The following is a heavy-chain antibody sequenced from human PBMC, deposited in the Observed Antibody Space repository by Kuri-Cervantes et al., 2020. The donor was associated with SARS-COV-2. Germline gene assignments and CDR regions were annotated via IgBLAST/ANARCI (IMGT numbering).Heavy chain of an antibody. V-gene: IGHV3-7*01. CDR3: ARWGVYYFDY. J-gene: IGHJ4*02. Sequence: GGSLRLSCAASGFTFGSYWMSWVRQAPGKGLEWVANIKQDGSEKYYVDSVKGRFTISRDNAKNSLYLQMNSLRAEDTAVYYCARWGVYYFDYWGQGTLVTVSS. CDR2: IKQDGSEK. D-gene: IGHD3-16*01. CDR1: GFTFGSYW.